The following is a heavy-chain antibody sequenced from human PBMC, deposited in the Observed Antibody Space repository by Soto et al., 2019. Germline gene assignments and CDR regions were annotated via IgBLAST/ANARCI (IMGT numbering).Heavy chain of an antibody. V-gene: IGHV3-48*03. CDR2: ISSSGSTI. Sequence: GGSLRLSCAASGFTFSSYEMNWVRQAPGKGLEWVSYISSSGSTIYYADSVKGRFTISRDNAKNSLYLQMNSLRAEDTAVYYCARSRGITMIVVVIKDAFDIWGQGTMVTVS. D-gene: IGHD3-22*01. J-gene: IGHJ3*02. CDR3: ARSRGITMIVVVIKDAFDI. CDR1: GFTFSSYE.